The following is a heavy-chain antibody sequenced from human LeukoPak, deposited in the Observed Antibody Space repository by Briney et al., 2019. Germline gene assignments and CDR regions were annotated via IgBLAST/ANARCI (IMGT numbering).Heavy chain of an antibody. V-gene: IGHV4-59*08. CDR2: IYYSGST. D-gene: IGHD2-21*02. CDR1: GGSISSYY. J-gene: IGHJ5*02. Sequence: SETQPLTCTVSGGSISSYYWSWIRQPPGKGLEWIGYIYYSGSTNYNPSLKSRVTISVDTSKNQFSLKLRSVTAADTAVYYCARHLLAYCGSDCYDNWFDPWGQGTLVTVSS. CDR3: ARHLLAYCGSDCYDNWFDP.